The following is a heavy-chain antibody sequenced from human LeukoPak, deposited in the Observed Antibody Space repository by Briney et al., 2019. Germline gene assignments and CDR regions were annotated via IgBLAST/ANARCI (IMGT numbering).Heavy chain of an antibody. Sequence: ASVKVSCKASGYTFTCYYMHWVRQAPGQGLEWMGWINPNSGGTNYAQKFQGRVTMTRDTSISTAYMELSRLRSDDTAVYYCARPVSYDYVWGSYRQVGYYFDYWGQGTLVTVSS. D-gene: IGHD3-16*02. CDR3: ARPVSYDYVWGSYRQVGYYFDY. V-gene: IGHV1-2*02. J-gene: IGHJ4*02. CDR2: INPNSGGT. CDR1: GYTFTCYY.